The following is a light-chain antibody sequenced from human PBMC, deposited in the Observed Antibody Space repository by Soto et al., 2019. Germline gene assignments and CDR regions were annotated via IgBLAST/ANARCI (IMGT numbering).Light chain of an antibody. V-gene: IGKV3-20*01. CDR3: QQYAASPLT. CDR2: TAS. J-gene: IGKJ4*01. CDR1: QSVGRNY. Sequence: ENVLTQSPGTLSLSPGERATLSCRASQSVGRNYIAWFQQKPGQAPRLLMHTASVRATGNPDRFSGSGSGTDFTLTISRLEPEDFAVFYCQQYAASPLTFGGGTKVEI.